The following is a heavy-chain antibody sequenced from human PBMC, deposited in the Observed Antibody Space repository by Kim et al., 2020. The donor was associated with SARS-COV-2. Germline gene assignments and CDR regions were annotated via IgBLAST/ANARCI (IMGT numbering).Heavy chain of an antibody. J-gene: IGHJ6*01. V-gene: IGHV4-39*01. CDR3: ARGRSYFSSSYFAMDV. D-gene: IGHD6-6*01. CDR1: GGSFSSSSYY. Sequence: SETLSLTCTVSGGSFSSSSYYWGWIRQPPGKGLEWIGSVFQRGSTYYNPSLKSRVTISVDTSKNQFSLRLSSVTAADTAVYYCARGRSYFSSSYFAMDV. CDR2: VFQRGST.